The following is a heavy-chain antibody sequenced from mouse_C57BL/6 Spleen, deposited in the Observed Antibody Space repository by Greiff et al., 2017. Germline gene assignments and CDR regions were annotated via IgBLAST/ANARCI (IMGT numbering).Heavy chain of an antibody. CDR3: ARSPLGRGYYFDY. Sequence: EVMLVESGGGLVPPGGSLSLSCAASGFTFTDYYMSWVRQPPGKALEWLGFIRNKANGYPTEYSASVKGRFTISRDNSQSILYLQMNALRAEDSATYYCARSPLGRGYYFDYWGKGTTLTVSS. J-gene: IGHJ2*01. V-gene: IGHV7-3*01. D-gene: IGHD4-1*01. CDR2: IRNKANGYPT. CDR1: GFTFTDYY.